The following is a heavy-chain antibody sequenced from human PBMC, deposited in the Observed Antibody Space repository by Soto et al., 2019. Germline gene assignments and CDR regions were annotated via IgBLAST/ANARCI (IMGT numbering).Heavy chain of an antibody. CDR1: GGSISIGGYY. J-gene: IGHJ4*02. V-gene: IGHV4-31*03. CDR2: IYYSGST. D-gene: IGHD3-22*01. CDR3: ARQDCGSGYYSPFDY. Sequence: QVQLQESGPGLVKPSQTLSLTCTVSGGSISIGGYYWSWIRQHPGKGLEWIGYIYYSGSTYYNPSLKSRVTMSVDTSKNQLALKLSSVTAADTAVYYCARQDCGSGYYSPFDYWGQGTLVTVSS.